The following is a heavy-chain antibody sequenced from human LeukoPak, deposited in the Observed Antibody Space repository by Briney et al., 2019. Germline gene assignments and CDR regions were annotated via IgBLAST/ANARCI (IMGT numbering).Heavy chain of an antibody. CDR2: LYYSGST. V-gene: IGHV4-39*07. D-gene: IGHD4-23*01. CDR3: ARVSQRRYGDKINWFDP. Sequence: SDTLSLTCTVSGLSISSSSDYWVWIRAPRGRGLEWIGSLYYSGSTHYNPSLKTRVTISVHTYKDLFSLTLSYVTPGLTAMVYCARVSQRRYGDKINWFDPWGKGTLVTVSS. CDR1: GLSISSSSDY. J-gene: IGHJ5*02.